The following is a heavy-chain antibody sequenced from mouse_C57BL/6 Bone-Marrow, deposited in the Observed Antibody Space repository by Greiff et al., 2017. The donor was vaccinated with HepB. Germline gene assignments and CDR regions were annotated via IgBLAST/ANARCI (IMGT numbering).Heavy chain of an antibody. J-gene: IGHJ2*01. CDR3: AMYYYGSSYRDY. V-gene: IGHV4-1*01. D-gene: IGHD1-1*01. Sequence: EVKVIESGGGLVQPGGSLKLSCAASGIDFSRYWMSWVRRAPGKGLEWIGEINPDSSTINYAPSLKDKFIISRDNAKNTLYLQMSKVSSEDTALYYCAMYYYGSSYRDYWGQGTTLTVSS. CDR1: GIDFSRYW. CDR2: INPDSSTI.